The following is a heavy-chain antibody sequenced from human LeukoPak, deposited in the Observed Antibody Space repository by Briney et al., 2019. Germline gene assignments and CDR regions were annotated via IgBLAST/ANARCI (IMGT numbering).Heavy chain of an antibody. D-gene: IGHD1-26*01. CDR1: GFTFSSYA. CDR3: AKDRVGAILYFDN. J-gene: IGHJ4*02. Sequence: GGSLRLSCAASGFTFSSYAMSWVRQAPGKGLEWVSAISGSGDTYYADSVKGRFTISRDNSKNSLYLQMNSLRAEDTAVYYCAKDRVGAILYFDNWGQGTLVTVSS. CDR2: ISGSGDT. V-gene: IGHV3-23*01.